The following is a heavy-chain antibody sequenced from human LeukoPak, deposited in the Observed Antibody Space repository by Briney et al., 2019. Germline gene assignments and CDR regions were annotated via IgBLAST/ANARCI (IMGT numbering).Heavy chain of an antibody. D-gene: IGHD1-26*01. V-gene: IGHV3-23*01. J-gene: IGHJ4*02. Sequence: GGSLRLSCAASGFTFSSYAMSWVRQAPGKGLEWVSIISDNGGVTFYADSVKGRFTISRDNSKNTLYLQMNSLRAEDTAVFYCAKGGARLHSYYFDYWGQGTLVTVSS. CDR3: AKGGARLHSYYFDY. CDR2: ISDNGGVT. CDR1: GFTFSSYA.